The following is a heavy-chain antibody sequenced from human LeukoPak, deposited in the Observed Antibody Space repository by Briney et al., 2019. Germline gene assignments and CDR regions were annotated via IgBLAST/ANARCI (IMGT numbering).Heavy chain of an antibody. CDR2: ISPGSSYI. V-gene: IGHV3-21*01. CDR3: ARDNEGDY. J-gene: IGHJ4*02. Sequence: GGSLRLSCAASGFTFSTYHMNWVRQAPGKGLEWVPSISPGSSYIYYADSVKGRFTISRDNAKNSLSLQMNSLRAEDTAVYYCARDNEGDYWGQGTLVTVSS. CDR1: GFTFSTYH.